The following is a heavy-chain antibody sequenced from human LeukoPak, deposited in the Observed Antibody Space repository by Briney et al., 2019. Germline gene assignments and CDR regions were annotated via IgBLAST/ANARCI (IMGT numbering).Heavy chain of an antibody. CDR1: GFTFSSYS. D-gene: IGHD4-17*01. J-gene: IGHJ3*02. Sequence: PGGSLRLSCAASGFTFSSYSMNWVRQAPGKGLEWVSSISSSSSYIYYANSVKGRFTISRDNAKNSLYLQMNSLRAEDTAVYYCARERSTHAFDIWGQGTMVTVSS. CDR3: ARERSTHAFDI. V-gene: IGHV3-21*01. CDR2: ISSSSSYI.